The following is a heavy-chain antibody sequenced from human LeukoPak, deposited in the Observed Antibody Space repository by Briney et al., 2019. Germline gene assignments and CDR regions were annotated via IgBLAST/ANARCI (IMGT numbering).Heavy chain of an antibody. CDR1: GASISSYY. CDR2: IYYSGST. D-gene: IGHD6-13*01. Sequence: SETLSLTCTVSGASISSYYWSWIRQPPGKGLEWIGYIYYSGSTNYNPSLKSRVTISVDTSKNQFSLKLSSVTAADTAVYYCARQGYSSSWPLFDYWGQGTLVTVSS. J-gene: IGHJ4*02. V-gene: IGHV4-59*08. CDR3: ARQGYSSSWPLFDY.